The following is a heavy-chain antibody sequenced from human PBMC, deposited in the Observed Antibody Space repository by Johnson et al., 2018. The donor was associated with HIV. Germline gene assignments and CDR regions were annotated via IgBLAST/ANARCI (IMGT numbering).Heavy chain of an antibody. J-gene: IGHJ3*02. Sequence: QVQLVESGGGVVQPGRSLRLSCAASGFTFNSYAMHWVRQAPGKGLEWVAVISYDGSNKYYADSVKGRFIISRDNSKNTLYLQMNSLRAEDTAVYYCASSSPRDAFDIWGQGTMVTVSS. CDR3: ASSSPRDAFDI. CDR2: ISYDGSNK. CDR1: GFTFNSYA. V-gene: IGHV3-30*14.